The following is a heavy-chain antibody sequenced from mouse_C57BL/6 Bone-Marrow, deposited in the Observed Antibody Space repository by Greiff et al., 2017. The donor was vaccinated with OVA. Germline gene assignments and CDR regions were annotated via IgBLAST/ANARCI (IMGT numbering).Heavy chain of an antibody. J-gene: IGHJ1*03. D-gene: IGHD1-1*01. V-gene: IGHV1-55*01. CDR1: GYTFTSYW. CDR2: IYPGSGST. Sequence: QVQLKQPGAELVKPGASVKMSCKASGYTFTSYWITWVKQRPGQGLEWIGDIYPGSGSTNYNEKFKSKATLTVDTSSSTAYMQLSSLTSEDSAVYYCARGARFPYYYGSRNWYFDVWGTGTTVTVSS. CDR3: ARGARFPYYYGSRNWYFDV.